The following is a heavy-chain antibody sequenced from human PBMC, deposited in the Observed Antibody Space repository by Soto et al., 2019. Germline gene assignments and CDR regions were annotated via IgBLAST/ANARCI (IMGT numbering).Heavy chain of an antibody. Sequence: SETLSLTCTVSGGSISSYYWSWIRQPPGKGLEWIGYIYYSGSTNYNPSLKSRVTISVDTSKNQFSLKLSSVTAADTDVYYCARASYYDSSGQWAWGQGTLVTVSS. CDR3: ARASYYDSSGQWA. V-gene: IGHV4-59*01. CDR2: IYYSGST. CDR1: GGSISSYY. J-gene: IGHJ5*02. D-gene: IGHD3-22*01.